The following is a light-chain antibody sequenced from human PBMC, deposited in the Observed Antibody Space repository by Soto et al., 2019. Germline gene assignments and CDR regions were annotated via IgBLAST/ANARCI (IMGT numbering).Light chain of an antibody. CDR2: DGS. Sequence: DIQMTQSPSTLSASVGDRVTITCRASQSISRWWAWYQQKPGKAPKFLIYDGSTLESGVPARFSGSGSGTEFTLTISSLQPDDFGTYFCQQYDSYPWTFGQGTKVDIK. CDR3: QQYDSYPWT. J-gene: IGKJ1*01. CDR1: QSISRW. V-gene: IGKV1-5*01.